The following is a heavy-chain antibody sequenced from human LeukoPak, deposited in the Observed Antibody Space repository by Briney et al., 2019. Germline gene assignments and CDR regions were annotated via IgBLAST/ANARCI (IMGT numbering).Heavy chain of an antibody. CDR3: ARGPRGYSYGSFDY. Sequence: ASVKVSCKASGYTFTSYGISWVRQAPGQGLEWMGWISAYNGNTNYAQKFQGRVTITTDESTSTAYMELSSLRSEDTAVYYCARGPRGYSYGSFDYWGQGTLVTVSS. D-gene: IGHD5-18*01. V-gene: IGHV1-18*01. CDR1: GYTFTSYG. J-gene: IGHJ4*02. CDR2: ISAYNGNT.